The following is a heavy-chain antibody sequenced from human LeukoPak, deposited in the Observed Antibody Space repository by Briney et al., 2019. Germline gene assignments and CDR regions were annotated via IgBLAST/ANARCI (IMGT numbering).Heavy chain of an antibody. J-gene: IGHJ4*02. V-gene: IGHV4-39*07. CDR3: ARANYYDSSGYSYYFDY. CDR1: GGSISSSSYY. Sequence: PSETLSLTCTVSGGSISSSSYYWGWIRQPPGKGLEWIGSIYYSGSTYYNPSLKSRVTISVDTSKNQFSLKLSSVTAADTAVYYCARANYYDSSGYSYYFDYWGQGTLVTVSS. D-gene: IGHD3-22*01. CDR2: IYYSGST.